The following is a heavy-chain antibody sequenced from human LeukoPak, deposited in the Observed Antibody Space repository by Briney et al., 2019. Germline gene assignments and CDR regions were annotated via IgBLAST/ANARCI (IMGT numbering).Heavy chain of an antibody. CDR3: ARSGTTGTTVYAFDM. J-gene: IGHJ3*02. CDR1: GGSISSYY. D-gene: IGHD1-1*01. V-gene: IGHV4-4*07. Sequence: PSETLSLTCTVSGGSISSYYWSWIRQPAGKGLEWIGRIYTSGSTSYTPSLKSRVTMSVDTSKNQFSLKLSSVTAADTAVYYCARSGTTGTTVYAFDMWGQGTMVTVSS. CDR2: IYTSGST.